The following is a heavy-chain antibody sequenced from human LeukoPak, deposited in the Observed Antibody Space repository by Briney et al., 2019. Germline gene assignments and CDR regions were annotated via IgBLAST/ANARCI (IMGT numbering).Heavy chain of an antibody. V-gene: IGHV4-34*01. Sequence: SETLSLTCAVYGGSFSGYYWSWIRQPPGKGLEWIGEINHSGSTNYNPSLKSRVTISVDTSKNQFSLKLSSVTAADTAVYYCARVSNDILTGYYSWFDPWGQGTLVTVSS. D-gene: IGHD3-9*01. CDR1: GGSFSGYY. CDR2: INHSGST. CDR3: ARVSNDILTGYYSWFDP. J-gene: IGHJ5*02.